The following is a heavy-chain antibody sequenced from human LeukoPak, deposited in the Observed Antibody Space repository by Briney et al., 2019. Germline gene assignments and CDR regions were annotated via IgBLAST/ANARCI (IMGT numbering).Heavy chain of an antibody. CDR2: INHSGST. CDR3: ARQGYSSSWAFDY. CDR1: GGSFSGYY. Sequence: PSETLSLTCAVYGGSFSGYYWSWIRQPPGKGLEWIGEINHSGSTNYNPSLKSRVTISVDTSKNQFSLKLSSVTAADTAVYYCARQGYSSSWAFDYWGQGTLVTVSS. D-gene: IGHD6-13*01. V-gene: IGHV4-34*01. J-gene: IGHJ4*02.